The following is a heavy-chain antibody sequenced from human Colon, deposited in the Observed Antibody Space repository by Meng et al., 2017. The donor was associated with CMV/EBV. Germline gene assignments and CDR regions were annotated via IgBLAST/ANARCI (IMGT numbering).Heavy chain of an antibody. CDR1: GFTFSSYS. V-gene: IGHV3-21*06. D-gene: IGHD4-11*01. Sequence: GESLKISCAASGFTFSSYSMDWVRQAPGKGLEWVSSISTGSTYIYYANSVKGRFTISRDNANNSLYLQMNSLTAEDTAVYYCTRDQGYSRRFDFWGQGTLVTVS. CDR3: TRDQGYSRRFDF. J-gene: IGHJ4*02. CDR2: ISTGSTYI.